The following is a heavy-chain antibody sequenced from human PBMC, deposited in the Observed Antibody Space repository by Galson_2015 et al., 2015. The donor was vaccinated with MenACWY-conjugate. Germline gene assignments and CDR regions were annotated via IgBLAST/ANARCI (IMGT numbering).Heavy chain of an antibody. CDR2: INAGNGNT. CDR1: GYTFTSYY. V-gene: IGHV1-3*01. CDR3: ARDYEKGWFDP. Sequence: SVKVSCKASGYTFTSYYMHWVRQAPGQGLEWMGWINAGNGNTKYSQKFQGRVTITRDTSASTAYMELSSLRSEDTAVYYCARDYEKGWFDPWGQGTLVTVSS. D-gene: IGHD3-16*01. J-gene: IGHJ5*02.